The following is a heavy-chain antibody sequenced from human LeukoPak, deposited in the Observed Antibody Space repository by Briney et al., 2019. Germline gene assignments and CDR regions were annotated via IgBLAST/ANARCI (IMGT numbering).Heavy chain of an antibody. CDR1: GGSISNYF. D-gene: IGHD6-19*01. J-gene: IGHJ4*02. CDR3: ARFGSGWHYFDY. V-gene: IGHV4-59*12. Sequence: SETLSLTCTVSGGSISNYFWTWIRQPPGKGLEWIGYIYSSGSTNYNPSLRSRVTMSVDTSNNQVSLKLSSVTAADTAVYYCARFGSGWHYFDYWGQGTLVTVSS. CDR2: IYSSGST.